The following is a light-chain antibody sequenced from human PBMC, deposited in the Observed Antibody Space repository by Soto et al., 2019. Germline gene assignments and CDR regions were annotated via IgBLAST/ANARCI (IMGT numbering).Light chain of an antibody. CDR2: EVD. CDR3: QSYDTSLGGLGWV. CDR1: SSNVGGYNY. Sequence: QSALTQPPSASGSPGQSVSISCTGSSSNVGGYNYVSWYQQHPGKAPRLIIYEVDKRPSGVPDRFSGSKAGSTASLTVSGLQADDEADYYCQSYDTSLGGLGWVFGGGTKLTVL. J-gene: IGLJ3*02. V-gene: IGLV2-8*01.